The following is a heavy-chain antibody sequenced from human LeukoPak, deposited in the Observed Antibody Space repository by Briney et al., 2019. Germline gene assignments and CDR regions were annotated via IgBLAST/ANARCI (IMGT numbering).Heavy chain of an antibody. V-gene: IGHV4-34*01. CDR1: GGSFSGYY. CDR2: INHSGST. J-gene: IGHJ4*02. D-gene: IGHD3-16*02. CDR3: ASRPAVGGVIPFDY. Sequence: SETLSLTCAVYGGSFSGYYWSWIRQPPGKGLEWIGEINHSGSTNYNPSLKSRVTLSVDTSKNQFSLKLSSVTAADTAVYYCASRPAVGGVIPFDYWGQGTLVTVSS.